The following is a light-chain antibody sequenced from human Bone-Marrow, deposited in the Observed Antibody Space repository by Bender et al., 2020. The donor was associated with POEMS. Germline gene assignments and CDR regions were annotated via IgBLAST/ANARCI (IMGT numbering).Light chain of an antibody. CDR3: SSYTSDSTWV. CDR2: DVT. CDR1: SSDVGGYNH. J-gene: IGLJ2*01. V-gene: IGLV2-14*01. Sequence: QSALTQPRSVSGSPGQSVTISCTGSSSDVGGYNHVSWYQQYPGKAPKLMIYDVTHRPSGVSNRFYGSKSGNTASLTISGRQAEDEAHYYCSSYTSDSTWVFGGGTKVTVL.